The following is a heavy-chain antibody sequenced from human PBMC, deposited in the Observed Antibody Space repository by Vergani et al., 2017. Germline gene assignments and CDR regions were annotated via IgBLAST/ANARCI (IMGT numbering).Heavy chain of an antibody. J-gene: IGHJ4*02. Sequence: VQLVQSGAEVKKPGASVKVSCKASGYTFTGYYMHWVQQAPGKGLEWMGLVDPEDGETIYAEKFQGRVTITADTSTDTAYMELSSLRSEDTAVYYCATDLVGATNGFYFSLSEWGQGTLVTVSS. CDR2: VDPEDGET. CDR3: ATDLVGATNGFYFSLSE. V-gene: IGHV1-69-2*01. CDR1: GYTFTGYY. D-gene: IGHD1-26*01.